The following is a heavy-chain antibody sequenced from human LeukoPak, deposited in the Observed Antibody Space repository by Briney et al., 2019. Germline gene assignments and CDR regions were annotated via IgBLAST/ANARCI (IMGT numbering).Heavy chain of an antibody. J-gene: IGHJ4*02. V-gene: IGHV4-39*07. CDR1: GGSISSSSDY. D-gene: IGHD3-3*01. CDR3: ARVPNYDFWSGYIDN. Sequence: SETLSLTCTVSGGSISSSSDYWGWIRQPPGKGLEWIGNIYKSGSTYYKSSLKSLVTISVDTSKNQFSLKLSSVTAADTAVYYCARVPNYDFWSGYIDNWGQGTRVTVSA. CDR2: IYKSGST.